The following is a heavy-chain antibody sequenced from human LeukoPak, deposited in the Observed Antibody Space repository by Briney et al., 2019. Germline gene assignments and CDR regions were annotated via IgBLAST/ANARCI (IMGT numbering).Heavy chain of an antibody. D-gene: IGHD5-12*01. Sequence: SGGSLRLSCAASGFTFSSYAMSWVRQAPGKGLEWVSAISGSGGSTYYADSVKGRFTISRDNSKNTLYLQMNSLRAEDTAVYYCARDPHIVATTLPYPFFDYWGQGTLVTVSS. CDR3: ARDPHIVATTLPYPFFDY. CDR1: GFTFSSYA. J-gene: IGHJ4*02. CDR2: ISGSGGST. V-gene: IGHV3-23*01.